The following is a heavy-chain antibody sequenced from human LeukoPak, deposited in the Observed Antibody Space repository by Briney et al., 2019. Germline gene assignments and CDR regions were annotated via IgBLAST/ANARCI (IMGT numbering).Heavy chain of an antibody. CDR1: GFTVSSNY. D-gene: IGHD2-15*01. CDR3: ARDGVVVAAPKQYYYYYGMDV. CDR2: IYSGGST. J-gene: IGHJ6*02. V-gene: IGHV3-66*01. Sequence: PGGSLRLSCAASGFTVSSNYMSWVRQAPGKGLEWVSVIYSGGSTYYADSVKGRFTISRDNSKNTLYLQMNSLGAEDTAVYYCARDGVVVAAPKQYYYYYGMDVWGQGTTVTVSS.